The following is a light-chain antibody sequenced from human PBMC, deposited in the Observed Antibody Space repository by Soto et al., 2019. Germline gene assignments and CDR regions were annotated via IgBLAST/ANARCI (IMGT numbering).Light chain of an antibody. CDR3: QQSYTSLALT. CDR2: GAA. V-gene: IGKV1-39*01. Sequence: IQLTQSPSSLSASVGERVTIPCRASQSISIYLNWYQHKPGRAPKLLIFGAATLHTGVPPRFSGRGSGTNFTLTITSLQPEDFATYYCQQSYTSLALTFGGGTKVEI. CDR1: QSISIY. J-gene: IGKJ4*01.